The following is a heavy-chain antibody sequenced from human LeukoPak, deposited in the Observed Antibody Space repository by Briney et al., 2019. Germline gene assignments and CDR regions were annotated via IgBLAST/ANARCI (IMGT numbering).Heavy chain of an antibody. CDR2: IHPADSDT. D-gene: IGHD6-13*01. CDR1: RYSFTDFW. J-gene: IGHJ4*02. CDR3: ARTYTSGWCAN. Sequence: GESLKISCKASRYSFTDFWIGWVRQLPGKGLEWMGNIHPADSDTRYSPSFQGHVTISADKSINTAYLQWTSLNASDTAMYYCARTYTSGWCANWGQGTLVTVSS. V-gene: IGHV5-51*01.